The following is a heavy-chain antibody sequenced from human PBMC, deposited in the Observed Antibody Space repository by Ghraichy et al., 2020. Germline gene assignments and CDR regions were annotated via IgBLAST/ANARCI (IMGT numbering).Heavy chain of an antibody. J-gene: IGHJ6*02. CDR2: ISMNGDTT. D-gene: IGHD5-12*01. Sequence: GSLRLSCAASGFTFDRYSMNWVRQAPGKGLEWISYISMNGDTTYYADSVEGRFTISRDNTQKSLYLQMNSLRPDDTAVYHCAGDWASGYRADFYYGMDVWGQGTTVAVSS. V-gene: IGHV3-48*04. CDR1: GFTFDRYS. CDR3: AGDWASGYRADFYYGMDV.